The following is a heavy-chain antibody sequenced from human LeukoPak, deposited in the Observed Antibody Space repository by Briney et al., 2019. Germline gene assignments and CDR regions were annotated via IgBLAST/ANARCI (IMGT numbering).Heavy chain of an antibody. V-gene: IGHV3-53*01. J-gene: IGHJ3*02. Sequence: PGGSLRLSCAASGFSVSSNYMSWVRQAPGKGLEWVSVIYSGGRIDYADSVRGRFTISRDNFKNTLYLQMNSLRAEDTAVYYCARDGVGGSDAFDIWGQGTMVTVSS. CDR1: GFSVSSNY. D-gene: IGHD1-26*01. CDR2: IYSGGRI. CDR3: ARDGVGGSDAFDI.